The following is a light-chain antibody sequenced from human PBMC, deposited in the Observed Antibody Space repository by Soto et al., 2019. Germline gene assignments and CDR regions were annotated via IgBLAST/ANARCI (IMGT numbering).Light chain of an antibody. Sequence: DIQMTQSPFTLSASVGDRVTITCRASQSISSWLAWYQQKPGKAPKLLIYKASTLESGVPSNFSGSGSGTEFTLTISSLQPEDFATYYCKQYNSYPWTFGQGTKVDIK. V-gene: IGKV1-5*03. CDR1: QSISSW. J-gene: IGKJ1*01. CDR3: KQYNSYPWT. CDR2: KAS.